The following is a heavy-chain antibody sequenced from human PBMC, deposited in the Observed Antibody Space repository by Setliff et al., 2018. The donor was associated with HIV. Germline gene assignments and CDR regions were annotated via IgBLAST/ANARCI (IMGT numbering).Heavy chain of an antibody. CDR2: IYPGDSDI. CDR1: GYSFTNYR. J-gene: IGHJ4*02. CDR3: ARRGRSGYIYGLDY. D-gene: IGHD5-12*01. Sequence: PGESLKISCKGSGYSFTNYRIGWVRQMPGKGLEWMGIIYPGDSDIQYSPSLQGQVTISADKSTSTAYLQWSSLKASDTAMYYCARRGRSGYIYGLDYWGQGTLVTVS. V-gene: IGHV5-51*01.